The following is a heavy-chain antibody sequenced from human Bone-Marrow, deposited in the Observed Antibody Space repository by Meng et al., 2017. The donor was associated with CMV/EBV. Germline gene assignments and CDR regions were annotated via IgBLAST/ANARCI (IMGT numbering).Heavy chain of an antibody. CDR2: ISSSSSYI. CDR1: GFTFSSYS. D-gene: IGHD1-1*01. Sequence: GESLKISCAASGFTFSSYSMNWVRQAPGKGLEWVSSISSSSSYIYYADSVKGRFTISRDNAKNSLYLQMNSLRAEDTAVYYCTTGKNYYYYGMDVWGQGTTVTVSS. CDR3: TTGKNYYYYGMDV. V-gene: IGHV3-21*01. J-gene: IGHJ6*02.